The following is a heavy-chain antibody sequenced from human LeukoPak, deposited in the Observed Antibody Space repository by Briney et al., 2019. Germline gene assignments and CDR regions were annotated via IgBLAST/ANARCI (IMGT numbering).Heavy chain of an antibody. V-gene: IGHV1-18*01. CDR3: ARHLSAAGTPQTWFDP. D-gene: IGHD6-13*01. CDR2: ISAYNGNT. J-gene: IGHJ5*02. Sequence: ASVRVSCKASGYTFTSYGISWVRQAPGQGLEWMGWISAYNGNTNYAQKLQGRVTMTTDTSTSTAYMELRSLRSDDTAVYYCARHLSAAGTPQTWFDPCGQGTLVTVSS. CDR1: GYTFTSYG.